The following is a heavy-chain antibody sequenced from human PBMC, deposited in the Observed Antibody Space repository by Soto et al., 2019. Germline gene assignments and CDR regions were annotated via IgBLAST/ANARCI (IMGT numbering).Heavy chain of an antibody. J-gene: IGHJ6*02. CDR3: ARASVLRSVYGSGSRPYHYYYGMDV. Sequence: VASVKVSCKASGGTFSSYAISGVRQAPGQGLEWMGGIIPIFGTANYAQKFQGRVTITADESTSTAYMELSSLRSEDTAVYYCARASVLRSVYGSGSRPYHYYYGMDVWGQGTTVTVS. V-gene: IGHV1-69*13. D-gene: IGHD3-10*01. CDR1: GGTFSSYA. CDR2: IIPIFGTA.